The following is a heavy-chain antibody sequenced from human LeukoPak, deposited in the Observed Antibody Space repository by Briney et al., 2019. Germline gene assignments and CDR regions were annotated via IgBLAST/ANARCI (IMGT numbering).Heavy chain of an antibody. CDR1: GFTVSSNY. J-gene: IGHJ4*02. CDR3: ARDVYYDSSGYYFH. CDR2: IYSGGST. V-gene: IGHV3-66*01. Sequence: GGPLRLSCAASGFTVSSNYMSWVRQAPGKGLEWVSVIYSGGSTYYADSVKGRFTISRDNSKNTLYLQMNSLRAEDTAVYYCARDVYYDSSGYYFHWGQGTLVTVSS. D-gene: IGHD3-22*01.